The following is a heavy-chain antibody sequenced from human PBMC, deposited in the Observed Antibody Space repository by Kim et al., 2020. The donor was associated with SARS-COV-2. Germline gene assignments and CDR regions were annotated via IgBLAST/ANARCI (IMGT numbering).Heavy chain of an antibody. CDR3: AKDNXNSGXXGSXXXRNXXXXXV. CDR2: ISYDGSNK. D-gene: IGHD6-13*01. J-gene: IGHJ6*02. Sequence: GGSLRLSCAASGFTFSSYGMHWVRQAPGKGLEWVAVISYDGSNKYYADSVKGRFTISRDNSKNTLYLQMNSLRAEDTAVYYCAKDNXNSGXXGSXXXRNXXXXXVWGQX. V-gene: IGHV3-30*18. CDR1: GFTFSSYG.